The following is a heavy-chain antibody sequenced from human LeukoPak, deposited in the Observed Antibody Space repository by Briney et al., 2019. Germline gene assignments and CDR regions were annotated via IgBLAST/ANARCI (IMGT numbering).Heavy chain of an antibody. CDR3: ARPAVSRSSWSPFDY. CDR1: GYSFTSYW. V-gene: IGHV5-51*01. CDR2: IYPGDSEI. Sequence: GESLKISCKGSGYSFTSYWIGWVRQMPGKGLEWMGIIYPGDSEIRYSPSFQGQVTISADKSISTAYLQWSSLKASDTAMYYCARPAVSRSSWSPFDYWGQGTLVTVSS. J-gene: IGHJ4*02. D-gene: IGHD6-13*01.